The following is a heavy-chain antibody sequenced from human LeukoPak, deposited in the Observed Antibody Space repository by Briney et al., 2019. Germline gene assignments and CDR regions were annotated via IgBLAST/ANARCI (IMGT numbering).Heavy chain of an antibody. V-gene: IGHV3-23*01. CDR2: ISGSGGST. CDR3: AKGKFNIVVVPAAILAFDI. CDR1: GFTFSSYA. D-gene: IGHD2-2*02. J-gene: IGHJ3*02. Sequence: GGSLRLSCAAPGFTFSSYAMSWVRQAPGKGLEWVSTISGSGGSTYYADSVKGRFTISRDNSKNTLYLQMNSLRAEDTAVYYCAKGKFNIVVVPAAILAFDIWGQGTMVTVSS.